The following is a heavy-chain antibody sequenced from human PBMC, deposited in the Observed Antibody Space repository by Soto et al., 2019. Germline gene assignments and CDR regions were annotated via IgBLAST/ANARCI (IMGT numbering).Heavy chain of an antibody. Sequence: NPSETLSLTCTVSGGSISSYYWSWIRQPPGKGLEWIGYIYYSGSTNYNPSLKSRVTISVDTSKNQFSLKLSSVTAADTAVYYCARYLTYYYDSSGYSAGAFDIWGQGTMVTVSS. CDR3: ARYLTYYYDSSGYSAGAFDI. CDR1: GGSISSYY. J-gene: IGHJ3*02. V-gene: IGHV4-59*01. D-gene: IGHD3-22*01. CDR2: IYYSGST.